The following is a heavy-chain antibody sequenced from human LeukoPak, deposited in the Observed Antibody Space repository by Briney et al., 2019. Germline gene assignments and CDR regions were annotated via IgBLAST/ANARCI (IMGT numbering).Heavy chain of an antibody. CDR3: ARTNDYDPGAFDI. CDR1: GGSISSGGYS. V-gene: IGHV4-30-2*01. Sequence: PSETLSLTCAVSGGSISSGGYSWSWIRQPPGKGLEWIGYIYHSGGTYYNPSLKSRVTISVDRSKNQFSLKLRSVTAADTAVYYCARTNDYDPGAFDIWGQGTMVTVSS. D-gene: IGHD3-22*01. J-gene: IGHJ3*02. CDR2: IYHSGGT.